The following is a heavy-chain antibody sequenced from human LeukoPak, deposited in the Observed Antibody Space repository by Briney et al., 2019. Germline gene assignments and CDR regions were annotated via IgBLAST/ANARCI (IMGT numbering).Heavy chain of an antibody. J-gene: IGHJ6*04. CDR3: ARAPRGYDQYCSGGSCYSSFYYYYGMDV. CDR2: IIPIFGTA. Sequence: SVTVSCKASGCTFSSYAISWVRQAPGQGLEWMGGIIPIFGTANYAQTFQGRVTITADESTSTAYMELSSLRSEDTAVYYCARAPRGYDQYCSGGSCYSSFYYYYGMDVWGKGTTVTVSS. CDR1: GCTFSSYA. D-gene: IGHD2-15*01. V-gene: IGHV1-69*13.